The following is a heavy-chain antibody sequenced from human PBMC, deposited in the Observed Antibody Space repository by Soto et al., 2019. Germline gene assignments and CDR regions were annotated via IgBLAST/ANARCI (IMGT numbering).Heavy chain of an antibody. CDR3: ARSQRTLLWFGELYGPNYYYYGMDV. V-gene: IGHV3-11*01. J-gene: IGHJ6*02. CDR2: ISSSGSTI. D-gene: IGHD3-10*01. CDR1: GFTFSDYY. Sequence: PGGSLRLSCAASGFTFSDYYMSWIRQAPGKGLEWASYISSSGSTIYYADSVKGRFTISRDNVKKSLYLQMNSLRAEDTAVYYCARSQRTLLWFGELYGPNYYYYGMDVWGQGTTVTVSS.